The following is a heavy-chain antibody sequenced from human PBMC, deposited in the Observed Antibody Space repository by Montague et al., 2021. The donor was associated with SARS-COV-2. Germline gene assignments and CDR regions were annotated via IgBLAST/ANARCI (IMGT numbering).Heavy chain of an antibody. D-gene: IGHD3-10*01. J-gene: IGHJ3*02. V-gene: IGHV4-39*01. CDR1: GDSFNSPKYY. CDR2: SYYSGTT. Sequence: SETLSLTCTVAGDSFNSPKYYCAWIRQPPGKGLEWIGSSYYSGTTYDSPSLRSQVTMSVDTSKTQFSLKMNSVTAADTAVYYCARGSYGSGSYHAFDIWSQGTVVAVSS. CDR3: ARGSYGSGSYHAFDI.